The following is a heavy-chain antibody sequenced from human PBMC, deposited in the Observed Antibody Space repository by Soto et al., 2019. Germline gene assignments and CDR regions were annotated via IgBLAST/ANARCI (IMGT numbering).Heavy chain of an antibody. V-gene: IGHV1-18*01. D-gene: IGHD1-7*01. CDR3: ARGRTRALDY. Sequence: IKLVQPGPEVKKLGPSVKASCKASGNIFPSQGISWVRQAPGQGLEWMGWIRTYNGNPNYAQKLQGRVTMTTNTSTTTAFLELRSLTSDDTAVYYCARGRTRALDYWGQGTPVIVSS. CDR1: GNIFPSQG. CDR2: IRTYNGNP. J-gene: IGHJ4*02.